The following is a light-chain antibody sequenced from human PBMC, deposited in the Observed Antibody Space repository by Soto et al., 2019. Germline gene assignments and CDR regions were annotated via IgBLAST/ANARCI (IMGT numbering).Light chain of an antibody. CDR1: QTVERW. CDR3: QQYKGYVYT. Sequence: GDRVIITCRASQTVERWMAWYQQKPGKAPKLLISDVSTLERGVPSRFSGSGSATEFTLTISGLQPDDFETYYCQQYKGYVYTFGQGTKVDIK. V-gene: IGKV1-5*01. J-gene: IGKJ2*01. CDR2: DVS.